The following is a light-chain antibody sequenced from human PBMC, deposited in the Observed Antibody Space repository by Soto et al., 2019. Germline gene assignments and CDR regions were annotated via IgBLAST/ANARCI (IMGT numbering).Light chain of an antibody. Sequence: DIQMTQSPSSLSASVGDRVTITCRASQSITRYLNWYQQKAGKAPKVLICGASSLQSGVPSRFSGSGSGTDFNLTISGLQPEDSASYYCQQTSSAPLTFGGGTKVEIK. CDR1: QSITRY. CDR2: GAS. CDR3: QQTSSAPLT. V-gene: IGKV1-39*01. J-gene: IGKJ4*01.